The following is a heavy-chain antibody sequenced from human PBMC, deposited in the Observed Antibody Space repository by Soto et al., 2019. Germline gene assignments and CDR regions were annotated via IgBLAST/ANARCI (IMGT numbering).Heavy chain of an antibody. D-gene: IGHD2-2*01. CDR2: IYSGGST. CDR1: GGFVNSDTHS. J-gene: IGHJ6*02. V-gene: IGHV4-61*01. CDR3: ARFVRSCSATTCSTRADV. Sequence: SETLSLTCTVSGGFVNSDTHSWSWIRQTPGKRLEWIGFIYSGGSTKNPSLRSRVTMSVDTSKNQFSLKLRSVIVADTAVYHCARFVRSCSATTCSTRADVWGQGITVTVPS.